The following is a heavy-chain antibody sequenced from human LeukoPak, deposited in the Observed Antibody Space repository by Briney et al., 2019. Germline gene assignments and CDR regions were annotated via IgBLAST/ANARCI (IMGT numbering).Heavy chain of an antibody. CDR2: MNPNSGNT. V-gene: IGHV1-8*01. J-gene: IGHJ4*02. CDR1: GYTFTSYD. D-gene: IGHD3-22*01. CDR3: TRLSYYYDISGYYEDY. Sequence: GASVKVSCKASGYTFTSYDINWVRQATGQGLGWMGWMNPNSGNTGCAQKFQGRVTMTRDMSTSTVYMELSSLRAEDTAVYYCTRLSYYYDISGYYEDYWGQGTLVTVSS.